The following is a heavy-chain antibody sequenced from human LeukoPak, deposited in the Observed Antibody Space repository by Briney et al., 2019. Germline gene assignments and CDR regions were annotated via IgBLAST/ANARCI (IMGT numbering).Heavy chain of an antibody. J-gene: IGHJ3*02. CDR1: GFTFSSYA. V-gene: IGHV3-30-3*01. D-gene: IGHD3-22*01. CDR3: AKTKITLIVVANPNSGALDI. Sequence: GGSLRLSCAASGFTFSSYAMHWVRQAPGKGLEWVAVISYDGSNTYYADSVKGQFTISRDNSKNTLYLQMNSLRAEDTAVYYCAKTKITLIVVANPNSGALDIWGQGTMVTVSS. CDR2: ISYDGSNT.